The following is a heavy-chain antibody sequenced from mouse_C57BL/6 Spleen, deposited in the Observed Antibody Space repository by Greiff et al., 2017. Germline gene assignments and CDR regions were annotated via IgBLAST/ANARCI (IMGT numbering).Heavy chain of an antibody. J-gene: IGHJ4*01. CDR1: GFSFNTYA. CDR2: IKSKSNNYAT. Sequence: EVKLVEPGGGLVQPKGSLKLSCAASGFSFNTYAMNWVRQAPGKGLEWVARIKSKSNNYATYYADSVKDRFTISRDDSESMLYLQMYNLKTDDTAMYYCVRLAMDYWGQGTSVTVSS. CDR3: VRLAMDY. V-gene: IGHV10-1*01.